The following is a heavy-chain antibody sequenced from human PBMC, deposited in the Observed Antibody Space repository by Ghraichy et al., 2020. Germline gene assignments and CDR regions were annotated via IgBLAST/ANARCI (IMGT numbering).Heavy chain of an antibody. D-gene: IGHD6-13*01. V-gene: IGHV3-30*18. Sequence: GGSLRLSCAASGFTFSSYGMHWVRQAPGKGLEWVAVISYDGSNKYYADSVKGRFTISRDNSKNTLYLQMNSLRAEDTAVYYCAKDVWAAAGLGYYYGMDVWGQGTTVTVSS. J-gene: IGHJ6*02. CDR1: GFTFSSYG. CDR3: AKDVWAAAGLGYYYGMDV. CDR2: ISYDGSNK.